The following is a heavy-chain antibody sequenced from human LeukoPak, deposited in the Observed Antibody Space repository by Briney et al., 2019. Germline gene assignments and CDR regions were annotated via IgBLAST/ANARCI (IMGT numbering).Heavy chain of an antibody. V-gene: IGHV1-69*13. CDR2: IIPIFGTA. D-gene: IGHD3-22*01. J-gene: IGHJ4*02. Sequence: ASVKVSSKASGGTFSSYAISWVRQAPGQGLEWMGGIIPIFGTANYAQKFQGRVTITADESTSTAYMELSSLRSEDTAVYYCASETYYYDSSGYLFDYWGQGTLVTVSS. CDR3: ASETYYYDSSGYLFDY. CDR1: GGTFSSYA.